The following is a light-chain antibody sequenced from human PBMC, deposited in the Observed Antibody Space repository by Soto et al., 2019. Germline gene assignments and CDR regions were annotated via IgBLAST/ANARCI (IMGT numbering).Light chain of an antibody. J-gene: IGLJ2*01. Sequence: SVLTQPPSASGTPGQTIVISCSGGTSNIGSHTVNWFQQLPGTAPRLLIYSNTQRPSGVPDRFSGSKSGTSASLAINGLQSQYEGDYYCAAWDDSLNGVVFGGGTKVTVL. CDR3: AAWDDSLNGVV. V-gene: IGLV1-44*01. CDR2: SNT. CDR1: TSNIGSHT.